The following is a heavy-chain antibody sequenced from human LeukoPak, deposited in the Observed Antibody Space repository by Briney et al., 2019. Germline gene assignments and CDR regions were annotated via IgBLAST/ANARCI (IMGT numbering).Heavy chain of an antibody. CDR1: GFTFSSYG. Sequence: GGSLRLSCAASGFTFSSYGMHWVRQAPGKGLEWVAVIWYDGSNKYYADSVKGRFTISRDNSKNTLYLQMNSLRAEDTAVYYCARCPSRRYFDLWGRGTLVTVSS. CDR2: IWYDGSNK. J-gene: IGHJ2*01. V-gene: IGHV3-33*01. CDR3: ARCPSRRYFDL. D-gene: IGHD4-17*01.